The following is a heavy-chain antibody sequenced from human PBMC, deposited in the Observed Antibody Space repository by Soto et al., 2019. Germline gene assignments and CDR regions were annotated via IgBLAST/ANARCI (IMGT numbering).Heavy chain of an antibody. CDR1: GGSISHYY. Sequence: SETLSLTCSVSGGSISHYYWSWIRQSPGKGLEWIGYAYYSGSTDYNPSLKSRVTMSVDTSKNQVSLKLNSVTTADTAVYYCARDRSTYGGGGTGEVKENWFDPWGPGTLVTVSS. CDR2: AYYSGST. V-gene: IGHV4-59*01. J-gene: IGHJ5*02. D-gene: IGHD2-8*01. CDR3: ARDRSTYGGGGTGEVKENWFDP.